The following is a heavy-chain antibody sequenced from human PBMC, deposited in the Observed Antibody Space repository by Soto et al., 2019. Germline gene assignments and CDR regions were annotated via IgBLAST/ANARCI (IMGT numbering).Heavy chain of an antibody. J-gene: IGHJ6*02. V-gene: IGHV4-59*08. D-gene: IGHD3-10*01. CDR1: NGSISNYY. CDR3: AGQGFGALNGLVDV. Sequence: QVQLQESGPGLVKPSETLSLSCTVSNGSISNYYGRWIRQPPGKGMEWIVCVHNIWGSFYNPSLLIGVDRSLDTSTRQFTLKLTSVTATDTAAYYCAGQGFGALNGLVDVWGQGITVTISS. CDR2: VHNIWGS.